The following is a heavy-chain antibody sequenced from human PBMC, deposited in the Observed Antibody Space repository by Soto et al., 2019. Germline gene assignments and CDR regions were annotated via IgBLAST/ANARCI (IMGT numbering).Heavy chain of an antibody. Sequence: ASVKVSCKVSGYTLTELSMHWVRQAPGKGLEWMGGFDPEDGETIYAQKFQGRVTMTEDTSTDTAYMELSSLRSEDTAVYYCATDLCRGWCMLKFDPWGQGTLVTVSS. D-gene: IGHD2-8*02. CDR3: ATDLCRGWCMLKFDP. CDR2: FDPEDGET. CDR1: GYTLTELS. V-gene: IGHV1-24*01. J-gene: IGHJ5*02.